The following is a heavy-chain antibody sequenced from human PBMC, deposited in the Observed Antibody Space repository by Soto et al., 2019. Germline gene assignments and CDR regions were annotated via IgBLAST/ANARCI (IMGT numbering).Heavy chain of an antibody. V-gene: IGHV1-2*02. J-gene: IGHJ4*02. CDR3: ARPPGYISDWYYFDL. CDR2: ISPKSGGT. CDR1: GYTLIDYY. Sequence: QVQLVQSGAEVKKPGASVKVSCEASGYTLIDYYMHWVRQAPGQGFEWMGRISPKSGGTNYAQKFQGRVTMTWDTSLNTADMELSSLMSEDTAVYYCARPPGYISDWYYFDLWGQGTLVTVSS. D-gene: IGHD6-19*01.